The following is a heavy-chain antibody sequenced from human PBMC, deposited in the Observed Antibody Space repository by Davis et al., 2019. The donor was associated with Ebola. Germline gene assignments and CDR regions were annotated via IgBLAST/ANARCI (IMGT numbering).Heavy chain of an antibody. Sequence: ASVKVSCKASGGTFSIYSISWARQAPGQGLEWMGWISAYNGNTNYAQKVQGRVTMTTDTSTGTAYLDLRSLRSDDTAVYFCARTSIVGTTTTASDIWGQGTLVTVSS. V-gene: IGHV1-18*01. CDR2: ISAYNGNT. D-gene: IGHD1-26*01. J-gene: IGHJ3*02. CDR3: ARTSIVGTTTTASDI. CDR1: GGTFSIYS.